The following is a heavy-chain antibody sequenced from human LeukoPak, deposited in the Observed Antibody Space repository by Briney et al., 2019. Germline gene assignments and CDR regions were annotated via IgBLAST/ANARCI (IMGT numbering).Heavy chain of an antibody. Sequence: GASVKVSCKASGYTFTSYDINWVRQATGQGLGWMGWMNPNSGNTGYAQKFQGRVTITRNTSISTAYMELSSLRSEDTAVYYCARGMGIAAAGTIDYWGQGTLVTVSS. V-gene: IGHV1-8*03. CDR3: ARGMGIAAAGTIDY. CDR1: GYTFTSYD. J-gene: IGHJ4*02. CDR2: MNPNSGNT. D-gene: IGHD6-13*01.